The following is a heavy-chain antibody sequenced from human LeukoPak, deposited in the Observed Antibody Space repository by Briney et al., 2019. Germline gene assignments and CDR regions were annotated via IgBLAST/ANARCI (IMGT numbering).Heavy chain of an antibody. CDR2: IYDGGSA. CDR1: GGSIITTTNS. Sequence: SETLSLTCNVSGGSIITTTNSWGWAWIRQRPTKGLEWIGSIYDGGSAYYTSSLKSRVTISVDTSKNQFSLKLASLTAADTAVYYCARRPIVGSTGFYFDPWGPGTLVTVSS. V-gene: IGHV4-39*01. J-gene: IGHJ5*02. CDR3: ARRPIVGSTGFYFDP. D-gene: IGHD1-26*01.